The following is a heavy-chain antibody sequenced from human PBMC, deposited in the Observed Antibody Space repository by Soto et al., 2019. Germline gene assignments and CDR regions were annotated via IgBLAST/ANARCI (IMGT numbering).Heavy chain of an antibody. V-gene: IGHV1-69*13. CDR3: AKDIVVVPATLYGMDV. CDR2: IIPIFGTA. J-gene: IGHJ6*02. D-gene: IGHD2-2*01. Sequence: SVKVSCKASGGTFSSYAISWVRQAPGQGLEWMGGIIPIFGTANYAQKFQGRVTITADESTSTAYMELSSLRSEDTAVYYCAKDIVVVPATLYGMDVWGQGTTVTVSS. CDR1: GGTFSSYA.